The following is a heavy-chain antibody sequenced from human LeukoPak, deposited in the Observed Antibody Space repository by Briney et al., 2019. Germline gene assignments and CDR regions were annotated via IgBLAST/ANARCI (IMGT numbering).Heavy chain of an antibody. CDR2: IYHGGST. CDR3: ARGFLEWLNEWNWFDP. J-gene: IGHJ5*02. D-gene: IGHD3-3*01. CDR1: GYSISSGCY. Sequence: SETLSLTCAVSGYSISSGCYWGWIRQPPGKGLEWIGGIYHGGSTYYNPSLKSRVTISVDTSKNQFSLRLSSVTAADTAVYYCARGFLEWLNEWNWFDPWGQGTLVTVSS. V-gene: IGHV4-38-2*01.